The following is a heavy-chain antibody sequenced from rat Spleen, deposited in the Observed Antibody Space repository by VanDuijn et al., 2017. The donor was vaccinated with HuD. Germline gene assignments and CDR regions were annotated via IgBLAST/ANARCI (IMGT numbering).Heavy chain of an antibody. CDR1: GFTFSNYG. J-gene: IGHJ2*01. CDR2: NSYDGSNT. V-gene: IGHV5-29*01. D-gene: IGHD5-1*01. Sequence: EVQLVESSGGLVQPGRSLKLSCAASGFTFSNYGMAWVRQAPTKGLEWVATNSYDGSNTYYRDSVKGRFTISRDNAKSTLYLQMDSLRSEDTATYYCARPQLGPRVFDYWGQGVMVTVSS. CDR3: ARPQLGPRVFDY.